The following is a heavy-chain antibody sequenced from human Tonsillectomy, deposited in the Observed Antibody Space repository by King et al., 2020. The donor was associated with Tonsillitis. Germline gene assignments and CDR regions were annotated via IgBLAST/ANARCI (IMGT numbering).Heavy chain of an antibody. CDR3: AKDDGYCGGDCYYYGMDV. Sequence: QLVQSGGGVVQAGGSLRLSCAVSGFTFSSYGMHWVRQAPGKGLEWVAFIRYDGNNKYYVDSVKGRFTISRDNSKNTLDLQMNSLRAEDTAGYYCAKDDGYCGGDCYYYGMDVWGQGTTVTVSS. D-gene: IGHD2-21*01. J-gene: IGHJ6*02. CDR2: IRYDGNNK. V-gene: IGHV3-30*02. CDR1: GFTFSSYG.